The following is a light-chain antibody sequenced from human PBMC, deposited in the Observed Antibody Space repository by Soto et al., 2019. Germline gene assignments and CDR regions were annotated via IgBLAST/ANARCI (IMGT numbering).Light chain of an antibody. V-gene: IGLV2-14*01. CDR3: NSYTNRYTFV. J-gene: IGLJ1*01. CDR2: EVN. Sequence: QSALTQPASVSGSPGQSITISCTGTSSDVGGYNYVSWYQQHPGKAPKLIIYEVNNRPSEVSNRFSGSKSGNTASLTISGLQPEDEAHYYCNSYTNRYTFVLGTGTKVTVL. CDR1: SSDVGGYNY.